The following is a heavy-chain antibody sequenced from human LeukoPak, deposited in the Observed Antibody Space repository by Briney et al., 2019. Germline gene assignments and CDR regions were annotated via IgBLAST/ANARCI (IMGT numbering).Heavy chain of an antibody. CDR1: RFTFSSYW. CDR2: IKQDGSEK. D-gene: IGHD3-10*01. J-gene: IGHJ3*02. Sequence: GGSLRLSCAASRFTFSSYWMSWVRQAPGKGLEWVANIKQDGSEKYYVDSVRGRFTISRDNAKNSLYLQMNSLRAEDTAVYYCVLRGALYWRVRGVADDAFDIWDQGTMVTVSS. CDR3: VLRGALYWRVRGVADDAFDI. V-gene: IGHV3-7*03.